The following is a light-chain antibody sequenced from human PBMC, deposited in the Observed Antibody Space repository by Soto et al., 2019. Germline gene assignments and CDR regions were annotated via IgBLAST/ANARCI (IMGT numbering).Light chain of an antibody. J-gene: IGKJ1*01. Sequence: EIVMTQSPATLSVSPGERATLSCRASQSVRSNLAWYQQKPGQAPRLLIYGASTRATGIPARFSGSGSGTEFTLTISSLQSEDFAVYYCQQYNNWHSFAQGTKVEIK. V-gene: IGKV3-15*01. CDR1: QSVRSN. CDR2: GAS. CDR3: QQYNNWHS.